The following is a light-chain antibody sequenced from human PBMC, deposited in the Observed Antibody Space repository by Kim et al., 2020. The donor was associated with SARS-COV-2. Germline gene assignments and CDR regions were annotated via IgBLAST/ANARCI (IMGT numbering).Light chain of an antibody. CDR1: SGHRNA. J-gene: IGLJ3*02. V-gene: IGLV4-69*01. CDR3: QTWGAGIVV. Sequence: QLVLTQSPSASASLGASVKLTCTLSSGHRNAIAWHQQQPEKGPRYLMKLNVDGSHSKGVGIPDRFSGSSSGAEGYLTISSLQSEDEADYYCQTWGAGIVVFGGGTQLTVL. CDR2: LNVDGSH.